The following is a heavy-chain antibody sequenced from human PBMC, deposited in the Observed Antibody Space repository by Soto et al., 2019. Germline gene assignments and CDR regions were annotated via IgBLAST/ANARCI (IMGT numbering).Heavy chain of an antibody. CDR3: ARVGGLAARTFDY. CDR1: GGSIIDFY. CDR2: IYYSGST. J-gene: IGHJ4*02. Sequence: SETLCLTCTVSGGSIIDFYWSWIRQPPGKGLEWIGYIYYSGSTNYNPSLKSRVTISVDTSKNQFSLNLRSMSPADTAVYYCARVGGLAARTFDYWGPGTLVTVSS. V-gene: IGHV4-59*01. D-gene: IGHD6-6*01.